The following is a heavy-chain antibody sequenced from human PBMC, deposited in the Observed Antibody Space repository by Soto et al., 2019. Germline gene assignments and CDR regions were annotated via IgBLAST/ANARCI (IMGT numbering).Heavy chain of an antibody. V-gene: IGHV4-38-2*01. CDR3: ARARGAGGTMIEGGVFDI. D-gene: IGHD3-22*01. J-gene: IGHJ3*02. CDR2: IYHSGST. Sequence: PSETLSLTCAVSGYSISSGYYWGWIRQPPGKGLEWIGSIYHSGSTYYNPSLKSRVTISVDTSKNQFSLKLSSVTAADTAVYYCARARGAGGTMIEGGVFDIWGQGTMVTVSS. CDR1: GYSISSGYY.